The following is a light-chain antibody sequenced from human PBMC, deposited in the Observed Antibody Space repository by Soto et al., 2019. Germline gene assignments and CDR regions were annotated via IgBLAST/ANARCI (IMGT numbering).Light chain of an antibody. J-gene: IGLJ1*01. Sequence: QSALTQPASVSGSPGLSITISCTGTSSDVGGYNYVSWYQQHPGKAPKLMIYEVSNRPSGVSNRFSGSKSGNTAYLTISGLQAEDEADYYCSSYTSSSTLVFGTGTKLTVL. V-gene: IGLV2-14*01. CDR2: EVS. CDR1: SSDVGGYNY. CDR3: SSYTSSSTLV.